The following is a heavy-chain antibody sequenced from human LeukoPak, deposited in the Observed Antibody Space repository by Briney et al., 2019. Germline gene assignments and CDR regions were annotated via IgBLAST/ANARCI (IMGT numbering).Heavy chain of an antibody. V-gene: IGHV1-69*04. J-gene: IGHJ4*02. CDR3: ARGQPGIAAAGTFDY. Sequence: SVKVSCKASGGTFSSYAISWVRQAPGQGLEWMGRIIPILGIANYAQKFQGRGTITADKSTSTAYMELSSLRSEDTAVYYCARGQPGIAAAGTFDYWGQGTLVTVSS. CDR2: IIPILGIA. D-gene: IGHD6-13*01. CDR1: GGTFSSYA.